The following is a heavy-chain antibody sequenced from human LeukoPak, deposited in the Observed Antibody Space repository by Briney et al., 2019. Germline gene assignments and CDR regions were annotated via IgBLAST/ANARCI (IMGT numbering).Heavy chain of an antibody. CDR2: IKEDGSEK. Sequence: GGSLRLSCAASGFTFSSYWMSWVRQAPGKGLEWVANIKEDGSEKYYVDSVKGRFTISRDNAKNSLYLQMNSLRAEDTAVYYCARQYFDWYFDYWGQGTLVTVSS. CDR3: ARQYFDWYFDY. CDR1: GFTFSSYW. J-gene: IGHJ4*02. V-gene: IGHV3-7*01. D-gene: IGHD3-9*01.